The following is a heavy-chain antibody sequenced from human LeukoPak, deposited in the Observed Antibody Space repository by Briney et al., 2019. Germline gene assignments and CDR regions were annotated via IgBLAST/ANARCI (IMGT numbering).Heavy chain of an antibody. CDR2: IYSGGST. D-gene: IGHD3-16*02. V-gene: IGHV3-66*01. CDR3: ARSAYDYVWGSYRYTGYLDY. Sequence: GGSLRLSCAASGYTVSSNYMSWVRQAPGKGLEWVSVIYSGGSTYYADSVKGRFTISRDNSKNTLYLQMNSLRAEDTAVYYCARSAYDYVWGSYRYTGYLDYWGQGTLVTVSS. CDR1: GYTVSSNY. J-gene: IGHJ4*02.